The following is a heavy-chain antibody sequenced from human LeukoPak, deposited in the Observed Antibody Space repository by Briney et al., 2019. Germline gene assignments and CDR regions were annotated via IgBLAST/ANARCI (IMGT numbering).Heavy chain of an antibody. V-gene: IGHV4-39*07. J-gene: IGHJ4*02. CDR1: GGSISSSSYY. D-gene: IGHD2-15*01. CDR3: ARVAGYCSGGSCYAPDY. Sequence: KPSETLSLTCTVSGGSISSSSYYWGWIRQPPVKGLEWIGSIYYSGSTYYNPSLKSRVTISLDTSKNQFSLKLSSVTAADTAVYYCARVAGYCSGGSCYAPDYWGQGTLVTVSS. CDR2: IYYSGST.